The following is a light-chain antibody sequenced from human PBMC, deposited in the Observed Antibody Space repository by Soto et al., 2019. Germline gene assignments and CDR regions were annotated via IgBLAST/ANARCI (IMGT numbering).Light chain of an antibody. CDR2: GAS. CDR1: QSVSSTY. CDR3: KQYGSSPYS. J-gene: IGKJ2*01. V-gene: IGKV3-20*01. Sequence: EIVLTQSPGTLSLSPGERATLSCRASQSVSSTYLAGYQQKPGQAPRLLIYGASSRATGIPDRFSGNGSGTDFTLTISRLDPEDFAVYYCKQYGSSPYSCGQGTKLEIK.